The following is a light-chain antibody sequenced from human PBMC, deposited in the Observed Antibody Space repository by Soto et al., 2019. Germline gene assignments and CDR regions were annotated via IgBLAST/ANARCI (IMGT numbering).Light chain of an antibody. CDR1: SSDIGAYNY. J-gene: IGLJ1*01. Sequence: QSALTQPASVSGSPGQSITISCTGTSSDIGAYNYVSWYQQHPGKAPKLLIYEVTNRPSGVSDRFSGSKSGNTASLTISGLQAEDEANYYCNSYTTLSNTVFATGPKATVL. CDR2: EVT. V-gene: IGLV2-14*01. CDR3: NSYTTLSNTV.